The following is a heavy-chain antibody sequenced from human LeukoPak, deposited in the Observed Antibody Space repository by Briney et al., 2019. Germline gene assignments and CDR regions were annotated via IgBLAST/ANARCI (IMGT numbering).Heavy chain of an antibody. CDR2: INPNSGGT. Sequence: ASVKVSCKASGYTFTGYYMHWVRQAPGQGLEWMGWINPNSGGTNYAQKFQGRVTMTRDTSISTAYMELSRLRSDDTAVYYCARRAFGYVAMADLDCIGAFDIWGQGTMVTVSS. D-gene: IGHD5-18*01. J-gene: IGHJ3*02. CDR3: ARRAFGYVAMADLDCIGAFDI. CDR1: GYTFTGYY. V-gene: IGHV1-2*02.